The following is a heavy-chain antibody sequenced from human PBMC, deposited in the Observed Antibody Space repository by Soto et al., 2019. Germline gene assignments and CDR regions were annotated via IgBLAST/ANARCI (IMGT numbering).Heavy chain of an antibody. CDR1: GYTFTGYY. CDR2: INPNSGGT. V-gene: IGHV1-2*02. J-gene: IGHJ4*02. CDR3: ARDPRAYYYDSSGNFDY. D-gene: IGHD3-22*01. Sequence: QVQLVQSGAEVKKPGASVKVSCKASGYTFTGYYMHWVRQAPGQGLEWMGWINPNSGGTNYAQKLQGRVTMTRDTSISTAYMELSRLRSDDTAVYYCARDPRAYYYDSSGNFDYWGQGTLVTVSS.